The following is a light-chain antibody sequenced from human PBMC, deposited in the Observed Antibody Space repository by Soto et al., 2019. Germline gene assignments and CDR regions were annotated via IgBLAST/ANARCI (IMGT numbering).Light chain of an antibody. J-gene: IGLJ1*01. CDR1: SSDVGSYNL. CDR2: EGS. Sequence: QSVLTQPASVSGSPGQSITISCTGTSSDVGSYNLVSWYQQHPGKAPKLMIYEGSKRPSGVSNRFSGSKSGNTASLTISGLQAEDEADYYCCSYAGSSTPRVHVFGTGTKLTVL. V-gene: IGLV2-23*01. CDR3: CSYAGSSTPRVHV.